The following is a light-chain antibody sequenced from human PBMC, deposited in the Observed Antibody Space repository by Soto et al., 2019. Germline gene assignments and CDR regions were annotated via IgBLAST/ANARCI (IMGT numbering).Light chain of an antibody. Sequence: QSALTQPPSVSGSPGQSVTISCTGTSSDVGGYNRVSWYQQPPGTAPKLIIYDVTKRPSGVPDRFSGSKSGNTASLTISGLQAEDEADYCCCSYAGSYSWIFGGGTKLTVL. J-gene: IGLJ2*01. CDR2: DVT. CDR3: CSYAGSYSWI. CDR1: SSDVGGYNR. V-gene: IGLV2-11*01.